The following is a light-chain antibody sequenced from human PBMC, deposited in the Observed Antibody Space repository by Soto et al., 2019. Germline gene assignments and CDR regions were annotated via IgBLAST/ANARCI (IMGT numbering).Light chain of an antibody. V-gene: IGKV1-5*03. CDR3: QQYNSYPWT. Sequence: DIHMTQSPSTLSASVLDRFTITCRASQSISSWLAWYQQKPGKAPKLLIYKASSLESGVPSRFSGSGSGTEFTLTISSLQPDDFATYYCQQYNSYPWTFGQGTKVDIK. CDR2: KAS. J-gene: IGKJ1*01. CDR1: QSISSW.